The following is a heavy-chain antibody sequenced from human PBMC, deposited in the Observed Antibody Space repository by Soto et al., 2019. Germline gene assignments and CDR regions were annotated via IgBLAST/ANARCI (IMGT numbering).Heavy chain of an antibody. J-gene: IGHJ1*01. Sequence: QVQLQESGPGLVKPSETLSLTCTVSGGSVSSFYYSWVRQPAGKGLEWVGRIYTDGSTSYNPSLKSRVIMSVDTSKNQFFLTLTSVTAADTAVYYCARGVEVAGTRVSRVYFQDWGQGTLVTVSS. CDR3: ARGVEVAGTRVSRVYFQD. CDR2: IYTDGST. D-gene: IGHD6-19*01. V-gene: IGHV4-4*07. CDR1: GGSVSSFY.